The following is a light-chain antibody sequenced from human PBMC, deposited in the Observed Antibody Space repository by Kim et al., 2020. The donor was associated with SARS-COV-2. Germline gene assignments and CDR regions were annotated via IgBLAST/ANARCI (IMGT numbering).Light chain of an antibody. Sequence: HSITISSTGTSSDVGCYNYVSWYQQHPGKAPKLMLYYVSNRPSGVSNRFSGSKSGNTASLTISGLQAEDEADYYCSSYTSSSTWVFGGGTQLTVL. CDR1: SSDVGCYNY. CDR3: SSYTSSSTWV. J-gene: IGLJ3*02. CDR2: YVS. V-gene: IGLV2-14*03.